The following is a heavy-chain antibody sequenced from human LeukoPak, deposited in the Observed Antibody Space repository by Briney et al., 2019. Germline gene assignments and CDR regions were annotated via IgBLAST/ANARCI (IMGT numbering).Heavy chain of an antibody. J-gene: IGHJ4*02. CDR2: IFYSGST. CDR1: GGSISSSNW. D-gene: IGHD5-24*01. V-gene: IGHV4-4*02. CDR3: ARDLDGHNPSFFY. Sequence: PSETLSLTCAVSGGSISSSNWWSWVRQPPGKGLEWIGEIFYSGSTNYNPSLKSRVTISVDRSKNQFSLKLNSVTAADTAVYYCARDLDGHNPSFFYWGQGTLVTVSS.